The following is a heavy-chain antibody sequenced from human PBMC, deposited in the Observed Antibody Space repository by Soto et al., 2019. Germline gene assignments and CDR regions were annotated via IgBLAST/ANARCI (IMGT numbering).Heavy chain of an antibody. CDR3: TRGGFCGVDCYQRPGAPNYYYYYMDV. V-gene: IGHV1-69*02. J-gene: IGHJ6*03. CDR2: IIPILGIA. CDR1: GGTFSSYT. D-gene: IGHD2-21*01. Sequence: ASVKVSCKASGGTFSSYTISWVRQAPGQGLEWMGRIIPILGIANYAQKFQGRVTITADKSTSTAYMELSSLRSEDTAVYYCTRGGFCGVDCYQRPGAPNYYYYYMDVWGKGTTVTVSS.